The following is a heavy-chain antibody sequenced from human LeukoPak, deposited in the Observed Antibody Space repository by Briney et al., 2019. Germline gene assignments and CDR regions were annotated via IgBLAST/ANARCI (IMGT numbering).Heavy chain of an antibody. CDR1: GFTFSSYA. J-gene: IGHJ6*02. Sequence: GGSLRLSCAASGFTFSSYAMSWVRQAPGKGLEWVSSISSSSSYIYYADSVKGRFTISRDNAKNSLYLQMNSLRAEDTAVYYCARDGIVVVVAATGYYYGMDVWGQGTTVTVSS. CDR3: ARDGIVVVVAATGYYYGMDV. CDR2: ISSSSSYI. D-gene: IGHD2-15*01. V-gene: IGHV3-21*01.